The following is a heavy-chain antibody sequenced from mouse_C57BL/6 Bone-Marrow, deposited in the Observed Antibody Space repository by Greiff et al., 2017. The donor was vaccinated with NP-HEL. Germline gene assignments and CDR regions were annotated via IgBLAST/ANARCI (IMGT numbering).Heavy chain of an antibody. CDR3: ARRIYYYGSSYGYYAMDY. Sequence: EVQLQQSGPELVKPGASVKISCKASGYSFTDYNMNWVKQSHGKSLEWIGVINPNYGTTSYNQKFKGKATLTVDQSSSTAYMQLNSLTSEDSAVYYCARRIYYYGSSYGYYAMDYWGQGTSVTVSS. D-gene: IGHD1-1*01. J-gene: IGHJ4*01. CDR1: GYSFTDYN. CDR2: INPNYGTT. V-gene: IGHV1-39*01.